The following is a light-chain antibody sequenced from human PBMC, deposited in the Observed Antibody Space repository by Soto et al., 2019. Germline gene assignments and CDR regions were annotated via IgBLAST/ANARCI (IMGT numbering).Light chain of an antibody. CDR3: QQYYSYPRT. J-gene: IGKJ1*01. V-gene: IGKV1-8*01. Sequence: ALRMTQSPSSLSASTGDRVTITCLASQGISSYLAWYQQKPGKAPKLLIYAASTLQSGVPSRFSGSGSGTDFTLTISCLQSEDFATYYCQQYYSYPRTVGQGTKVDSK. CDR2: AAS. CDR1: QGISSY.